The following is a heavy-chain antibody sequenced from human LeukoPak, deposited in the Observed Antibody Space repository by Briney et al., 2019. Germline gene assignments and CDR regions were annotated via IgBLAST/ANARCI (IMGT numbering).Heavy chain of an antibody. CDR3: ARGGGLDV. CDR1: GFTFSSYW. J-gene: IGHJ6*02. CDR2: INHNGNVN. V-gene: IGHV3-7*03. D-gene: IGHD1-26*01. Sequence: GGSLRLSCAASGFTFSSYWINWARQAPGKGLEWVASINHNGNVNYYVDSLKGRFTISRDNAKNSLYLQMSNLRAEDTAVYFCARGGGLDVWGQGATVTVSS.